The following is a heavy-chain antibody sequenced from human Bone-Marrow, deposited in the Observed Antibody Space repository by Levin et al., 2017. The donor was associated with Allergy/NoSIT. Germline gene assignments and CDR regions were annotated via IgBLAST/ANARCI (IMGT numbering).Heavy chain of an antibody. V-gene: IGHV1-8*01. CDR3: ARLAYDILTGYSNDAFDI. CDR2: MNPNSGNT. Sequence: PGGSLRLSCKASGYTFTSYDINWVRQATGQGLEWMGWMNPNSGNTGYAQKFQGRVTMTRNTSISTAYMELSSLRSEDTAVYYCARLAYDILTGYSNDAFDIWGQGTMVTVSS. D-gene: IGHD3-9*01. J-gene: IGHJ3*02. CDR1: GYTFTSYD.